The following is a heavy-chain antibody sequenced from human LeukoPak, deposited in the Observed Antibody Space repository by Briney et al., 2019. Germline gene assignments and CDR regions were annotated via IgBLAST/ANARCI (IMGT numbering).Heavy chain of an antibody. D-gene: IGHD1-26*01. CDR2: INHSGST. J-gene: IGHJ5*02. CDR3: ARGGNYWPQWWFDP. V-gene: IGHV4-61*09. CDR1: GGSISSGSYY. Sequence: SQTLSLTCTVSGGSISSGSYYWSWIRQPAGKGLEWIGEINHSGSTNYNPSLKSRVTMSLDASKNQFSLELNSVTPADTAVYYCARGGNYWPQWWFDPWGRGTLVSVSS.